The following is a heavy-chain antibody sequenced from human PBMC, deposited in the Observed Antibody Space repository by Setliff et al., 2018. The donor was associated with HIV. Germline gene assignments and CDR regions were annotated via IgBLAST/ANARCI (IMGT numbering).Heavy chain of an antibody. J-gene: IGHJ6*04. CDR1: GGSISNNSYY. CDR2: LFYNGNT. V-gene: IGHV4-39*01. CDR3: ARWHPPYGFWEEDY. D-gene: IGHD3-10*01. Sequence: SETLSLTCTVSGGSISNNSYYWGWVRQPPGKGLELIGNLFYNGNTYYNPSLKSRVTISVDTSKNQFSLKLSSVTAADTAVYYCARWHPPYGFWEEDYWGKGTTVTVSS.